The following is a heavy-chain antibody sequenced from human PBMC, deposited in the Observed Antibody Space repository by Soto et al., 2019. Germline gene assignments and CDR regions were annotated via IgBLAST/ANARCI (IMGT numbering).Heavy chain of an antibody. Sequence: GGSLRLSCAASGFTFSSYAMSWVRQAPGKGLEWVSAISGSGGSTYYADSVKGRFTISRDNSKNTLYLQMNSLRAEDTAVYYCAKSLITIFGVVPYYFDYWGQGTLVTVSS. CDR3: AKSLITIFGVVPYYFDY. V-gene: IGHV3-23*01. J-gene: IGHJ4*02. D-gene: IGHD3-3*01. CDR1: GFTFSSYA. CDR2: ISGSGGST.